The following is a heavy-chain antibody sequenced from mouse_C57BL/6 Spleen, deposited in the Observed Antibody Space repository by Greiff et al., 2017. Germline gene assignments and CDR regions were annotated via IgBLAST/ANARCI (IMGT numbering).Heavy chain of an antibody. V-gene: IGHV14-4*01. Sequence: VQLQQSGAELVRPGASVKLSCTASGFNIKDDYMHWVKQRPEQGLEWIGWIDPENGDTEYASKFQGKATITADTSSNTAYLQLSSLTSEDTAVYYCTTGHSLYYGNSYAMDYWGQGTSVTVSS. J-gene: IGHJ4*01. CDR3: TTGHSLYYGNSYAMDY. CDR2: IDPENGDT. CDR1: GFNIKDDY. D-gene: IGHD2-1*01.